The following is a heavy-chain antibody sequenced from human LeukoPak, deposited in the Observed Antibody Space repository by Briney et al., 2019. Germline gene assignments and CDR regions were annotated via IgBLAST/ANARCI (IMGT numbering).Heavy chain of an antibody. Sequence: ASVKVPCKASGYTFTSYDINWVRQATGQGLEWMGWMNPNSGNTGYAQKFQGRVTMTRNTSISTAYMELSSLRSEDTAVYYCARGLGGSGWPEHSFDYWGQGTLVTVSS. CDR1: GYTFTSYD. CDR3: ARGLGGSGWPEHSFDY. D-gene: IGHD6-19*01. V-gene: IGHV1-8*01. J-gene: IGHJ4*02. CDR2: MNPNSGNT.